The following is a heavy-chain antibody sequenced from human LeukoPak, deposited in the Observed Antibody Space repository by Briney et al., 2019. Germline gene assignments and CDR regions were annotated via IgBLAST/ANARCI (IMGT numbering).Heavy chain of an antibody. CDR2: ISSSSSTI. CDR3: AREGYSSGWYEGGNWFDP. D-gene: IGHD6-19*01. CDR1: GFTFSSYW. J-gene: IGHJ5*02. Sequence: SGGSLRLSCAASGFTFSSYWMNWVRQAPGKGLEWVSYISSSSSTIYYADSVKGRFTISRDNAKNSLYLQMNSLRDEDTAVYYCAREGYSSGWYEGGNWFDPWGQGTLVTVSS. V-gene: IGHV3-48*02.